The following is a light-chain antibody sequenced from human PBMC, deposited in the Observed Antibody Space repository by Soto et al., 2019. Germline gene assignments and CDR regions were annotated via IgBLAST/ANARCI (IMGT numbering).Light chain of an antibody. CDR1: QSLLHSNGYNY. J-gene: IGKJ3*01. CDR2: LGS. CDR3: MQALQTPFT. Sequence: DIVMTQSPLSLPVTPGEPASISCRSSQSLLHSNGYNYLDWYLQKPGQSPQLLIYLGSNRASGVPGRFGGSGSGTDFTLKISRVEAEDVGVYYCMQALQTPFTFGPGTKVDIK. V-gene: IGKV2-28*01.